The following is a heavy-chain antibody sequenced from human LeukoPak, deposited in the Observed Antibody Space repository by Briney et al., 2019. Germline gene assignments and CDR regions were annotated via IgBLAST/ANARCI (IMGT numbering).Heavy chain of an antibody. CDR3: ARGWGYYGSGRTPHYFDY. D-gene: IGHD3-10*01. CDR2: INHSGST. V-gene: IGHV4-34*01. J-gene: IGHJ4*02. CDR1: GGSFSGYY. Sequence: SETLSLTCAVYGGSFSGYYWSWIHQPPGKGLEWIGEINHSGSTNYNPSLKSRVTISVDTSKNQFSLKLSSVTAADTAVYYCARGWGYYGSGRTPHYFDYWGQGTLVTVSS.